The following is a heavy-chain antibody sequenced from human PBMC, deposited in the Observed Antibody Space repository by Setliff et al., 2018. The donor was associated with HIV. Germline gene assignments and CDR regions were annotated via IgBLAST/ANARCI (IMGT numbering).Heavy chain of an antibody. Sequence: PGGSLRLSCGASGFTFDDYGMSWVRQAPGKGLEWVSGIGWNGGSTTYADSVKGRFTISRDNAENSLYLQMNSLRAEDTALYYCARGGYGSGNYPLAHWGQGTLVTVSS. CDR2: IGWNGGST. D-gene: IGHD3-10*01. CDR1: GFTFDDYG. CDR3: ARGGYGSGNYPLAH. V-gene: IGHV3-20*04. J-gene: IGHJ1*01.